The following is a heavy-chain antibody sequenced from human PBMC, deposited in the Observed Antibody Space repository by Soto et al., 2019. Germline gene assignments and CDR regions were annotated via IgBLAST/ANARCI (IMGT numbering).Heavy chain of an antibody. CDR2: INAGNGNT. V-gene: IGHV1-3*01. Sequence: QVQLVQSGAEVKKPGASVKVSCKASGYTFTSYAMHWVRQAPGHRLEWMGWINAGNGNTKYSQKFQGRVTITRDKSASTAYMELSSLRSEDTAVYYCSRDKLGGYYEKGYFDYWCQGTLVTVSS. CDR1: GYTFTSYA. CDR3: SRDKLGGYYEKGYFDY. J-gene: IGHJ4*02. D-gene: IGHD1-26*01.